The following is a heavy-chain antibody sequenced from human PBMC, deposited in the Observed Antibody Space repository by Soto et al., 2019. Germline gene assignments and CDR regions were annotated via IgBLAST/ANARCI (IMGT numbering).Heavy chain of an antibody. J-gene: IGHJ4*02. CDR3: ARRYGPGFDY. D-gene: IGHD4-17*01. CDR1: GGSISSDDYY. Sequence: SETLSLTCIVSGGSISSDDYYWSWVRQPPGKGLEWIGEIYHSGSTNYNPSLKSRVTISVDKSKNQFSLKLSSVTAADTAVYYCARRYGPGFDYWGQGTLVTVSS. CDR2: IYHSGST. V-gene: IGHV4-4*02.